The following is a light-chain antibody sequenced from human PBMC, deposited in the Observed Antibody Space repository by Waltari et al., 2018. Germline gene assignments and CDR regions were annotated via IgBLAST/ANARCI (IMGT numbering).Light chain of an antibody. CDR1: QSVSNY. CDR3: QQRVHWPMYT. J-gene: IGKJ2*01. Sequence: EIVLTQSPPTLSLSPGERATLSCRASQSVSNYLPWYQQRPGQAPRVLIYDASSRATGIPTRFSGSGSGTDFTLTISSLQPEDSAVYYCQQRVHWPMYTFGQGTKLEIK. V-gene: IGKV3-11*01. CDR2: DAS.